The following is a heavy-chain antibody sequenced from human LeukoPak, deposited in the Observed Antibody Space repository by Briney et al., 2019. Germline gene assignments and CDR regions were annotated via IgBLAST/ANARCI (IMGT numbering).Heavy chain of an antibody. Sequence: PSETLSLTCAVYGGSFSGYYWSWIRQPPGKGLERIGEINHSGSTNYNPSLKSRVTISVDTSKNQFSLKLSSVTAADTAVHYCARGRVVVVAATGHYFDYWGQGTLVTVSS. CDR3: ARGRVVVVAATGHYFDY. J-gene: IGHJ4*02. V-gene: IGHV4-34*01. CDR2: INHSGST. CDR1: GGSFSGYY. D-gene: IGHD2-15*01.